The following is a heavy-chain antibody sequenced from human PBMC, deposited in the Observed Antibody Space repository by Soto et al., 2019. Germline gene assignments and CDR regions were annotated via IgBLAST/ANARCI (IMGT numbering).Heavy chain of an antibody. CDR1: GGTFSSYA. J-gene: IGHJ5*02. CDR2: IIPILGTA. CDR3: ARAPAAPKTNWFNP. D-gene: IGHD6-13*01. V-gene: IGHV1-69*13. Sequence: ASVKVSCKASGGTFSSYAISWVRQAPGQGLEWMGGIIPILGTANYAQKFQGRVTITADESTSTAYMELSSLRSEDTAVYYCARAPAAPKTNWFNPWGQGTLVTVSS.